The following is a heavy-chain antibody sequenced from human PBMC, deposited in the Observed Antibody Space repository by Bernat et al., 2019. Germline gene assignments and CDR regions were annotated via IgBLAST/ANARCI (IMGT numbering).Heavy chain of an antibody. V-gene: IGHV3-30*18. CDR2: ISYDGSNK. D-gene: IGHD2-2*01. CDR1: GFTFSSYG. J-gene: IGHJ6*03. CDR3: AKKAPDCSSTSCYNYYYYMDV. Sequence: QVQLVESGGGVVQPGRSLRLSCAASGFTFSSYGMHWVRQAPGKGLEWVAVISYDGSNKYYADAVKSRFTNSRDNSKNTLYLQMNSLRAEDTAVYYCAKKAPDCSSTSCYNYYYYMDVWGKGTTVTVSS.